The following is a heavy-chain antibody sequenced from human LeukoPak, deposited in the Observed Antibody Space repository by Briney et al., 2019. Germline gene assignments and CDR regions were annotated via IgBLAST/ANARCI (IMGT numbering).Heavy chain of an antibody. V-gene: IGHV4-31*03. CDR2: IYYSGST. D-gene: IGHD3-16*02. CDR1: GGSISSGGYS. CDR3: ARDGYRDAFDI. J-gene: IGHJ3*02. Sequence: SETLSLTCTVSGGSISSGGYSWSWIRQHPGKGLEWIGYIYYSGSTYYNPSLKSRVTISVDTSKNQFSLKLSSVTAADTAVYYCARDGYRDAFDIWGQGTMVTASS.